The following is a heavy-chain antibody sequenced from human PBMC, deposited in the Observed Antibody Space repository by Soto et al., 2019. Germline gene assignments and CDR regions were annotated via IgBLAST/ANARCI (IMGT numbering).Heavy chain of an antibody. CDR2: TYYRSKWYN. V-gene: IGHV6-1*01. CDR1: GDSVSRNRAA. CDR3: ARGAGTVYYYYYYGMDV. J-gene: IGHJ6*02. Sequence: SQTRSVTCAISGDSVSRNRAAWNWIRTSPSRGLEWLGRTYYRSKWYNDYAVSVKSRITINPDTSKNQFSLQLNSVTPEDTAVYYCARGAGTVYYYYYYGMDVWGQGTTVTVSS. D-gene: IGHD6-19*01.